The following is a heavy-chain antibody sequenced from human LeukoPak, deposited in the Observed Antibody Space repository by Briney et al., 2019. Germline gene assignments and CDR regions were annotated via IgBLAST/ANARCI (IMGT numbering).Heavy chain of an antibody. D-gene: IGHD6-13*01. V-gene: IGHV4-59*01. Sequence: ASETLSLTCTVSGGSISSYYWSWIRQPPGKGLEWIGYIYYSGSTNYNPSLKSRVTISVDTSKNQFSLKLSSVTAADTAVYYCARGVRSSLLYWFDPWGQGTLVTVSS. CDR3: ARGVRSSLLYWFDP. CDR2: IYYSGST. CDR1: GGSISSYY. J-gene: IGHJ5*02.